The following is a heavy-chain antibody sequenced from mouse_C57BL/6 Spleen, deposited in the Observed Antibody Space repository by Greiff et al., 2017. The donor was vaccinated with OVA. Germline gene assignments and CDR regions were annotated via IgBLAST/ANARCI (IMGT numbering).Heavy chain of an antibody. CDR1: GYSFTSYY. CDR3: ARKMTGPYFDY. D-gene: IGHD4-1*01. CDR2: IYPGSGNT. J-gene: IGHJ2*01. V-gene: IGHV1-66*01. Sequence: QVHVKQSGPELVKPGASVKISCKASGYSFTSYYIHWVKQRPGQGLEWIGWIYPGSGNTKYNEKFKGKATLTADTSSSTAYMQLSSLTSEDSAVYYCARKMTGPYFDYWGQGTTLTVSS.